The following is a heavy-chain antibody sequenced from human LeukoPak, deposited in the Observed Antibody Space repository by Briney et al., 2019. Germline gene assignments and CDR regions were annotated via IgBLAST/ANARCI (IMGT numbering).Heavy chain of an antibody. Sequence: GGSLRLSCAASGFTFTSYAMSWVRQAPGKGLEWVSAISGSGGSTYYADSVKGRFTISRDNSKNTLYLQVNSLRAEDTAVYYCAKDDPLDFWSGYSLFYFDYWGQGTLVTVSS. J-gene: IGHJ4*02. CDR2: ISGSGGST. CDR1: GFTFTSYA. V-gene: IGHV3-23*01. CDR3: AKDDPLDFWSGYSLFYFDY. D-gene: IGHD3-3*01.